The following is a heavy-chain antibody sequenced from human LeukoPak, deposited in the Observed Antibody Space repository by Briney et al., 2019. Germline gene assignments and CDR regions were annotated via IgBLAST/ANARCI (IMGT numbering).Heavy chain of an antibody. V-gene: IGHV1-69*13. CDR3: ARIRVVGIENAFDI. CDR1: GGTFSSYA. CDR2: IIPIFGTA. J-gene: IGHJ3*02. D-gene: IGHD2-21*01. Sequence: GASVKVSCKASGGTFSSYAISWVRQAPGQGLEWMGGIIPIFGTANYAQKFQGRVTITADESTSTAYMELSSLRSEDTAVYYCARIRVVGIENAFDIWGQGTMVTVSS.